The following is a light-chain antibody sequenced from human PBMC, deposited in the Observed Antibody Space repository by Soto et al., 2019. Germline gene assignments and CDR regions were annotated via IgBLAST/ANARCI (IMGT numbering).Light chain of an antibody. CDR3: SSYAGSNNPHVV. CDR2: EVS. V-gene: IGLV2-8*01. Sequence: QSVLTQPASVSGSPGQSITISCTGTSSDVGGYNYVSWYQQHPGKAPKLMIYEVSKRPSGVPDRFSGSKSGNTASLTVSGLQAEDEADYYCSSYAGSNNPHVVFGGGTKLTVL. J-gene: IGLJ2*01. CDR1: SSDVGGYNY.